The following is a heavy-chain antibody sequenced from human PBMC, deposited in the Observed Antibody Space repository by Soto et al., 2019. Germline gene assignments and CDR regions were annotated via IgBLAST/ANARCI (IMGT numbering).Heavy chain of an antibody. CDR2: ISGSGGDT. CDR3: PKDRFGMVGPVDY. J-gene: IGHJ4*02. D-gene: IGHD1-26*01. V-gene: IGHV3-23*01. Sequence: EVQLLESGGNLVQPGGSLRLSCAASGLIFSDYAMSWVRQAPGKGLECVACISGSGGDTFYADSVKGRFTISRDNSKNTLSLHMNSRRVDDTAVYFCPKDRFGMVGPVDYGGKEPLVPVSS. CDR1: GLIFSDYA.